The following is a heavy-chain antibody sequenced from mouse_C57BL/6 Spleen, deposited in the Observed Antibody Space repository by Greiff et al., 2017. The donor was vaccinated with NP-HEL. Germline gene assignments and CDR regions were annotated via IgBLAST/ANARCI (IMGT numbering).Heavy chain of an antibody. CDR3: GRGGGSYWYFDV. Sequence: DVKLVESEGGLVQPGSSMKLSCTASGFTFSDYYMAWVRQVPEKGLEWVANINYDGSSTYYLDSLKSRFIISRDNAKNILYLQMSSLKSEDTATYYCGRGGGSYWYFDVWGTGTTVTVSS. CDR1: GFTFSDYY. V-gene: IGHV5-16*01. J-gene: IGHJ1*03. CDR2: INYDGSST.